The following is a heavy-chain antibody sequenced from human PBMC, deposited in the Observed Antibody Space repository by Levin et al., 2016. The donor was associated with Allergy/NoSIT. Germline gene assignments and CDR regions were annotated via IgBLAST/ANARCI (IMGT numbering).Heavy chain of an antibody. V-gene: IGHV3-23*01. D-gene: IGHD1-1*01. CDR2: VTSGGST. CDR3: ASGRTGDPVEY. Sequence: WIRQPPGKGLEWVSAVTSGGSTYYADSVKGRFTISRDNSENTLYLQMNSLRAEDTALYYCASGRTGDPVEYWGQGTLVTVSS. J-gene: IGHJ4*02.